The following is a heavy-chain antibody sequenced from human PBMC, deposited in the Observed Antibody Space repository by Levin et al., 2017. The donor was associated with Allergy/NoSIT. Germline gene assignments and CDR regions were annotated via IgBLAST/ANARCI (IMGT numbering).Heavy chain of an antibody. Sequence: SGPTLVKPTQTLTLTCTFSGFSLSPTGVGVGWIRQPPGKALEWLALVYWDDDRHYSPSLKSRLTITKGTSKNQVVLTMTNLDPADTATYYCAHSGYCTTTSCYRYWGQGTLVTVSS. CDR2: VYWDDDR. CDR1: GFSLSPTGVG. D-gene: IGHD2-2*01. J-gene: IGHJ4*02. CDR3: AHSGYCTTTSCYRY. V-gene: IGHV2-5*02.